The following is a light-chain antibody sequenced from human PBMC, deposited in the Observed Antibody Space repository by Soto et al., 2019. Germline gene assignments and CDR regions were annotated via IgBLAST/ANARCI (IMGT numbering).Light chain of an antibody. CDR1: SSNIGSNT. V-gene: IGLV1-44*01. Sequence: QLVLTQPPSASGTPGQRVTISCSGSSSNIGSNTVNWYQQLPGTAPKLLIYSNNQRPSGVPDRFSGSKSGTSASLAISGLQSEDEADYYGAAWDDSLNGYVFGTGTKLTV. J-gene: IGLJ1*01. CDR3: AAWDDSLNGYV. CDR2: SNN.